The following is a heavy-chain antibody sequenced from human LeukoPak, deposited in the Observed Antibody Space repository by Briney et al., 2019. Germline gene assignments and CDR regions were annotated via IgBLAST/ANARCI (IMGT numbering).Heavy chain of an antibody. CDR1: GLTFSNSA. CDR3: GRGHWGLDY. D-gene: IGHD7-27*01. CDR2: ISNSGDSI. J-gene: IGHJ4*02. Sequence: GGSLRLSCVASGLTFSNSAMTWVRQGPGRGLEWVSFISNSGDSIYYADSVKGRFITSRDNAKSSLYLQMNSLRAEDTALYYCGRGHWGLDYWGQGALVTVSS. V-gene: IGHV3-21*05.